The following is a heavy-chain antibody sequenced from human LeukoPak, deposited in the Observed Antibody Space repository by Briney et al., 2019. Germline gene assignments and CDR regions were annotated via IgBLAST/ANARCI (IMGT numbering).Heavy chain of an antibody. J-gene: IGHJ6*03. V-gene: IGHV4-39*01. Sequence: ASETLSLTCTVSGGSISSSSYYWGWIRQPPGKGLEWIGSIYYSGSTYYNPSLKSRVTISVDTSKNQFSLKLSSVTAADTAVYYCARHVYGALPNYYYYYMDVWGKGTTVTISS. D-gene: IGHD4-17*01. CDR2: IYYSGST. CDR1: GGSISSSSYY. CDR3: ARHVYGALPNYYYYYMDV.